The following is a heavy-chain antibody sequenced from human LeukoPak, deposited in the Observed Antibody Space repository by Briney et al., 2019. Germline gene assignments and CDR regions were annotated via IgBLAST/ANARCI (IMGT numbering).Heavy chain of an antibody. V-gene: IGHV3-30-3*01. CDR3: ARDAVSPYYYDSSADDAFDI. CDR2: ISYDGSYE. D-gene: IGHD3-22*01. Sequence: PGRSLRLSCTASGFTFSSYSVHWVRQAPGKGLEWVTVISYDGSYEYYADSVKGRFTISRDNSKNTLYLQMNSLRAEDTAVYYCARDAVSPYYYDSSADDAFDIWGQGTMVTVSS. J-gene: IGHJ3*02. CDR1: GFTFSSYS.